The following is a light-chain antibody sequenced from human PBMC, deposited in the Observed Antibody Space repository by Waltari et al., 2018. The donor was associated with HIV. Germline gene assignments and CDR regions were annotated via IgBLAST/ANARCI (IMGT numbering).Light chain of an antibody. J-gene: IGLJ3*02. CDR1: SSDIGGSNY. Sequence: QSALTQPASVSGSPGQSITISCTGSSSDIGGSNYVSWYQQFPGKAPKLLICDVIRRPSGIPERFSGSSSGTTATLTIIGVQAQDEADYHCQSADSNASLWVFGGGTKLTVL. CDR3: QSADSNASLWV. V-gene: IGLV2-14*03. CDR2: DVI.